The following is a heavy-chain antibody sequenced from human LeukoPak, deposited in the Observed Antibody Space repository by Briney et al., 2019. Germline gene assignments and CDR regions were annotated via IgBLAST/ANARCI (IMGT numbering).Heavy chain of an antibody. CDR1: GYTFSSYW. J-gene: IGHJ4*02. CDR3: ARQNDFRLDY. Sequence: GESLKISCKGSGYTFSSYWIGWARQMPGKGQEWMGIIYPGDSDTRYSPSLQGQVTISVDTSIGTAYLQSSSLKASDTAIYYCARQNDFRLDYWGQGTLVTVSS. CDR2: IYPGDSDT. D-gene: IGHD3-3*01. V-gene: IGHV5-51*01.